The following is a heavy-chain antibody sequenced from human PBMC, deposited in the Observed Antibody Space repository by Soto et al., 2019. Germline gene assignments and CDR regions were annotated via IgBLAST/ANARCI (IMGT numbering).Heavy chain of an antibody. D-gene: IGHD7-27*01. CDR3: AREFLTGYDGIDY. V-gene: IGHV1-46*01. CDR1: GYTFTSYY. J-gene: IGHJ4*02. CDR2: INPSGGST. Sequence: QVQLVQSGAEVKKPGASVKVSCKASGYTFTSYYMHWVRQAPGQGLEWMGIINPSGGSTSYAQKCQGRVNMTRDTSRSTGYMELGSLRSEDTAVYYCAREFLTGYDGIDYWGQGTLVTVSS.